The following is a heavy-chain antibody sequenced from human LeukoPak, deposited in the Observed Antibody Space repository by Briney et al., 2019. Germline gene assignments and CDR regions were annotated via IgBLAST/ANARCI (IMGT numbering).Heavy chain of an antibody. V-gene: IGHV4-30-2*01. CDR1: GGSISSGGYY. CDR2: IYYSGST. Sequence: SQTLSLTCTVSGGSISSGGYYWSWIRQPPGKGLEWIGYIYYSGSTYYNPSLKGRVTISVDRSKNQYSLKLSSLTAADTAVYYCARDYPSGGFDSWGQGTLVTVSS. J-gene: IGHJ4*02. CDR3: ARDYPSGGFDS.